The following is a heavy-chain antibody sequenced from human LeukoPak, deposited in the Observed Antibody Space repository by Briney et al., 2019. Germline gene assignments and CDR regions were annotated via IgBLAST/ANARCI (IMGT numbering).Heavy chain of an antibody. CDR3: ARDRQTNDFWSGYINYYYYYGMDV. D-gene: IGHD3-3*01. CDR2: ISSSSSYI. CDR1: GFTFSSYS. Sequence: GGSLRLSCAASGFTFSSYSMNWVPQAPGKGLEWVSSISSSSSYIYYADSVKGRFTISRDNAKNSLYLQMNSLRAEDTAVYYCARDRQTNDFWSGYINYYYYYGMDVWGQGTTVTVSS. V-gene: IGHV3-21*01. J-gene: IGHJ6*02.